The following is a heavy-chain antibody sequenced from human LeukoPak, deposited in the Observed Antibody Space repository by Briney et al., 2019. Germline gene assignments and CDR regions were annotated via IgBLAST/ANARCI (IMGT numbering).Heavy chain of an antibody. V-gene: IGHV1-18*01. CDR1: GYTFTSYG. J-gene: IGHJ5*02. D-gene: IGHD3-3*01. CDR3: ARDPYYAFWSGYSSWFDP. CDR2: ISAYNGNT. Sequence: ASVKVSCKASGYTFTSYGISWVRQAPGQGLEWMGWISAYNGNTNYAQKLQGRVTMTTDTSTSTAYMELRSLRSDDTAVYYCARDPYYAFWSGYSSWFDPWGQGTLVTVSS.